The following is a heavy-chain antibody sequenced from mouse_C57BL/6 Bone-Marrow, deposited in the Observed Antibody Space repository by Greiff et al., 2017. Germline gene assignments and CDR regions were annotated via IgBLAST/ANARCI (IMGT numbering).Heavy chain of an antibody. V-gene: IGHV1-76*01. J-gene: IGHJ1*03. Sequence: VQLQQSGAELVRPGASVKLSCTASGYTFTDYYINWVKQRPGQGLEWIARIYPGSGNTYYNEKFKGKATLTAEKSSSAASMQLSSLTSEDSAFYVCAREDYGSSCWYFDVWGTGTTVTVSS. D-gene: IGHD1-1*01. CDR1: GYTFTDYY. CDR2: IYPGSGNT. CDR3: AREDYGSSCWYFDV.